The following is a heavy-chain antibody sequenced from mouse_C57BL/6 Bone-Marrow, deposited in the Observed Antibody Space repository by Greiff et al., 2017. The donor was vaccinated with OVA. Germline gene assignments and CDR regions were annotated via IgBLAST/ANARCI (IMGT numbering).Heavy chain of an antibody. Sequence: VQLKESGGGLVKPGGSLKLSCAASGFTFSSYAMSWVRQTPEKRLEWVATISDGGSYTYYPDNVKGRFTISRDNAKNNLYLQMSHLKSEDTAMYYCARDRWSLAYWGQGTLVTVSA. CDR3: ARDRWSLAY. V-gene: IGHV5-4*01. CDR2: ISDGGSYT. D-gene: IGHD2-3*01. CDR1: GFTFSSYA. J-gene: IGHJ3*01.